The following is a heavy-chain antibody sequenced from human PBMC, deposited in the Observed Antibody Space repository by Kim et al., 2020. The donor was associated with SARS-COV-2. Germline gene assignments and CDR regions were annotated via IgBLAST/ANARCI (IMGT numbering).Heavy chain of an antibody. V-gene: IGHV1-46*01. J-gene: IGHJ4*02. CDR3: ARVSKGYSSGLFDY. D-gene: IGHD6-19*01. Sequence: QKFRGRVTMTRETSTSTVYMELSSLRSEDTAVYYCARVSKGYSSGLFDYWGQGTLVTVSS.